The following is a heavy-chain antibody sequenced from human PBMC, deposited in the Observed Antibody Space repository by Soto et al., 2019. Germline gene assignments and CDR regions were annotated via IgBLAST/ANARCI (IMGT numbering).Heavy chain of an antibody. CDR1: GFIFSRYG. CDR3: AKDLGSGKPYYYYAMDV. V-gene: IGHV3-30*18. CDR2: ISYDGSNK. Sequence: LRLSCEASGFIFSRYGMHWVRQAPGKGLEWVAVISYDGSNKYYAESVKGRFIISRDKSENTLYLQMNSLRAEDTAVYYCAKDLGSGKPYYYYAMDVWGQGTTVTVSS. D-gene: IGHD3-10*01. J-gene: IGHJ6*02.